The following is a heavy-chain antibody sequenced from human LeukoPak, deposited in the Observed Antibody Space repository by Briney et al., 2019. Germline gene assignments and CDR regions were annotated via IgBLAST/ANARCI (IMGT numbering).Heavy chain of an antibody. D-gene: IGHD1-26*01. J-gene: IGHJ4*02. CDR1: GDAISSYY. CDR3: ATVGWELLVYYFDY. Sequence: PSETLSLTCTVSGDAISSYYWSWIRQPPGRGLEWIGYIYYSGSTNYNPSLKSRVTISVDTSKNQFSLKLSSVTAADTAVYYCATVGWELLVYYFDYWGQGTLVTVSS. CDR2: IYYSGST. V-gene: IGHV4-59*01.